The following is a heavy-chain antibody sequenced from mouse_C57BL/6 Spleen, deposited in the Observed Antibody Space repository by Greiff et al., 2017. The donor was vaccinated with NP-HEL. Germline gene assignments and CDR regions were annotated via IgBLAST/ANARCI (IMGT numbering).Heavy chain of an antibody. V-gene: IGHV1-80*01. CDR3: AKGGTTVVADYFDY. J-gene: IGHJ2*01. CDR2: IYPGDGDT. Sequence: VKLQQSGAELVKPGASVKISCKASGYAFSSYWMNWVKQRPGKGLEWIGQIYPGDGDTNYNGKFKGKATLTADKSSSTAYMQLSSLTSEDSAVYFCAKGGTTVVADYFDYWGQGTTLTVSS. CDR1: GYAFSSYW. D-gene: IGHD1-1*01.